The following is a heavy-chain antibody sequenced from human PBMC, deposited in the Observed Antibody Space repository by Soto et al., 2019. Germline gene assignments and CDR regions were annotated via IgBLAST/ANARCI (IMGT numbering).Heavy chain of an antibody. CDR3: AKADGYSYGFHYNWFDP. CDR1: GGTFSSYA. D-gene: IGHD5-18*01. J-gene: IGHJ5*02. CDR2: IIPIFGTA. V-gene: IGHV1-69*01. Sequence: QVQLVQSGAEVKKPGSSVKVSCKASGGTFSSYAISWVRQAPGQGLEWMGGIIPIFGTANYAQKFQGRVTITADESTSTAYRELSSLRSEDTAVYYCAKADGYSYGFHYNWFDPWGQGTLVTVSS.